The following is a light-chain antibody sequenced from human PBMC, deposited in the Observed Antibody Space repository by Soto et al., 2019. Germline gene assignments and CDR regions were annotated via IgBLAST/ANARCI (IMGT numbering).Light chain of an antibody. CDR2: DND. CDR1: RSNIGTNY. V-gene: IGLV1-51*01. Sequence: QAVLTQPPSVSAAPGQKVTVSCSGSRSNIGTNYVSWYQHLPGTATKLLIYDNDKRPSGIPDRFSASKSGTSATLDITGLQTGDEADYYCEAWDSNLSGGVFGAGTKLTVL. CDR3: EAWDSNLSGGV. J-gene: IGLJ3*02.